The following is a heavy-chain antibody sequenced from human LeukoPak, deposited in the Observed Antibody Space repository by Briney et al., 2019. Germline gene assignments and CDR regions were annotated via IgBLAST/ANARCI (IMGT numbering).Heavy chain of an antibody. V-gene: IGHV4-4*07. CDR2: IYTRGDT. J-gene: IGHJ3*02. CDR3: ARVRDRTSYFGDLDI. D-gene: IGHD3/OR15-3a*01. Sequence: SETLSLTCTVSGASMSTYYWSWIRQPAGQGLEWIGRIYTRGDTNYNPSLKSRVTMSVDTSKNQFSLRLISVTAADTGVYYCARVRDRTSYFGDLDIWGHGTMVTVSS. CDR1: GASMSTYY.